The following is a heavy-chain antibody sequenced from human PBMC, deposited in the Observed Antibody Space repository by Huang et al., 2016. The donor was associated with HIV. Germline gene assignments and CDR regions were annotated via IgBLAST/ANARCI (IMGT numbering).Heavy chain of an antibody. J-gene: IGHJ3*02. D-gene: IGHD2-21*01. CDR1: GYTLTELS. CDR2: FAPEHGET. V-gene: IGHV1-24*01. Sequence: QVQLVQSGAEVKKPGASVKVSCKVSGYTLTELSIHWVQQAPGKGLEWMGGFAPEHGETIYAQNFQGRVTMTEDTSTDTAYMELHSLRPEDTAVYYCAAGYDTYYDIWGQGTMVIASS. CDR3: AAGYDTYYDI.